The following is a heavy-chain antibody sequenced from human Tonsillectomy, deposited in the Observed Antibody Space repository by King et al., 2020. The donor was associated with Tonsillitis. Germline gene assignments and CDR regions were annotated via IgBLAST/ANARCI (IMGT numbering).Heavy chain of an antibody. V-gene: IGHV5-51*01. D-gene: IGHD3-16*01. CDR3: ARSWGSYFYAFDI. CDR1: GYSFTNYW. J-gene: IGHJ3*02. Sequence: VQLVESGAEVKKPGESLKISCKGSGYSFTNYWIGWVRQMPGKGLEWMGIIYPGDSDTRYSPSFQGQVTISADKSISTAYLQWSSLPASDTAIYYCARSWGSYFYAFDIWGQGTMVTVSS. CDR2: IYPGDSDT.